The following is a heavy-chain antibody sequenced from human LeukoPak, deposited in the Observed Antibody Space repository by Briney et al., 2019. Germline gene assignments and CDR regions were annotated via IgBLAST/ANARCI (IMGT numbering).Heavy chain of an antibody. CDR2: MWYDGSNK. D-gene: IGHD2-15*01. J-gene: IGHJ6*02. V-gene: IGHV3-33*01. CDR1: GFTSMSYS. Sequence: GGSLRPSCAASGFTSMSYSMQWVRQAPGKGLEWGAVMWYDGSNKYYADSVKGRFPISRDNSKYTLYLQMNRLRAEDTAVYYCARDLAGWNYYYGMDVWGQGTTVTVSS. CDR3: ARDLAGWNYYYGMDV.